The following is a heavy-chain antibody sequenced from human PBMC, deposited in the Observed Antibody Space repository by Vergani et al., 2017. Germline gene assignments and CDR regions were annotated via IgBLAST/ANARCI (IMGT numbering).Heavy chain of an antibody. Sequence: EVQLVESGGGLVKPGGSLRLSCAASGFTFSNAWMSWVRQAPGKGLEWVGRIKSKTDCGTTDYAAPVKGRFTISRDDSKNTLYLQMNSLKTEDTAVYYCTTVPHYGGNFLNTWYFDLWGRGTLVTVSS. CDR3: TTVPHYGGNFLNTWYFDL. D-gene: IGHD4-23*01. CDR1: GFTFSNAW. J-gene: IGHJ2*01. CDR2: IKSKTDCGTT. V-gene: IGHV3-15*01.